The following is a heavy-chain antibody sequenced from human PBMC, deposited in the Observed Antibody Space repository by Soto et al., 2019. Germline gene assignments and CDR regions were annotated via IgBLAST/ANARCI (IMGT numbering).Heavy chain of an antibody. Sequence: PSETLSLTCSLYCGSLSGYYWSWIRQPPGKGLEWIGEISPSGTTNYSPSLKSRVSISVDTSKNQFSLNLTSLTAADTAVYYCARAPKVSGSAQTRPDFWGQGSLVT. CDR2: ISPSGTT. D-gene: IGHD6-6*01. CDR3: ARAPKVSGSAQTRPDF. V-gene: IGHV4-34*01. J-gene: IGHJ4*02. CDR1: CGSLSGYY.